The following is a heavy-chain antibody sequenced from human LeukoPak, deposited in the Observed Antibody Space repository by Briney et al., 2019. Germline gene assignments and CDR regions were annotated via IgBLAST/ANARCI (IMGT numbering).Heavy chain of an antibody. CDR3: ASNEFRRGSHYMDV. Sequence: PSETLSLTCTVSGGSISSSSYYWGWIRQPPGKGLEWIGNIYYSGSTYYNPSLKSRVTISVDTSKNQFSLKLSSVTAADTAVYYCASNEFRRGSHYMDVWGKGTTVTVSS. J-gene: IGHJ6*03. V-gene: IGHV4-39*01. D-gene: IGHD3-16*01. CDR2: IYYSGST. CDR1: GGSISSSSYY.